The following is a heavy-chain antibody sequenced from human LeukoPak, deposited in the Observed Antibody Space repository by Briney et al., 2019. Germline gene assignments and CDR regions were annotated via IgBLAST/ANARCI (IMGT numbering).Heavy chain of an antibody. CDR1: GFTFINYA. Sequence: GGSLRLSCATSGFTFINYAKTWVRQAPGKGLEWVSAISTDGDDTYYADSVKGRFTISRDNSKNTLFLQMTSLRAEDTAVYYCANYRKPQGLDYWGQGTLVTVSS. D-gene: IGHD1-14*01. J-gene: IGHJ4*02. V-gene: IGHV3-23*01. CDR2: ISTDGDDT. CDR3: ANYRKPQGLDY.